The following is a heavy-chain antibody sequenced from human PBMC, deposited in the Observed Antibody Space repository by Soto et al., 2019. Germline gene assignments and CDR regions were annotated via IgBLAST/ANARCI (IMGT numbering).Heavy chain of an antibody. Sequence: ETLSLTCTVSGGSISSYYWSWIRQPPGKGLEWIGYIYYSGSTNYNPSLKSRVTISVDTSKNQFSLKLSSVTAADTAVYYCARLHYDILTGYPAHFDYWGQGTLVTVSS. D-gene: IGHD3-9*01. V-gene: IGHV4-59*08. CDR2: IYYSGST. CDR3: ARLHYDILTGYPAHFDY. J-gene: IGHJ4*02. CDR1: GGSISSYY.